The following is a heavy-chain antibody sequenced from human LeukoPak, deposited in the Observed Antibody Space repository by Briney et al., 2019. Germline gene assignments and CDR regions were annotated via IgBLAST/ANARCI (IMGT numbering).Heavy chain of an antibody. CDR1: GFTFSSYW. CDR2: INSDGSIT. Sequence: GGSLRLSCAASGFTFSSYWMHWVRQAPGKGLMWVSRINSDGSITNYADSVKGRFTISRDNAKNTLYLQMNSLRAEDTAVYYCARVRATFSPHFDNWGQGTLVTVSS. J-gene: IGHJ4*02. V-gene: IGHV3-74*01. D-gene: IGHD5-12*01. CDR3: ARVRATFSPHFDN.